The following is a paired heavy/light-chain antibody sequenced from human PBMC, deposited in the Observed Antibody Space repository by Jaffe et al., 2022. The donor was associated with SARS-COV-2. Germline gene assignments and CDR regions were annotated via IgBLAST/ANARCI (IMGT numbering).Light chain of an antibody. CDR3: QQYGSSPPLT. Sequence: EIVLTQSPGTLSLSPGERATLSCRASQSVSSSYLAWYQQKPGQAPRLLIYGASSRATGIPDRFSGSGSGTDFTLTISRLEPEDFAVYYCQQYGSSPPLTFGPGTKVDIK. CDR1: QSVSSSY. CDR2: GAS. J-gene: IGKJ3*01. V-gene: IGKV3-20*01.
Heavy chain of an antibody. D-gene: IGHD3-16*01. V-gene: IGHV3-33*01. J-gene: IGHJ4*02. CDR3: AREGDYDYVWGNIPNYFDY. CDR2: IWYDGSNK. Sequence: QVQLVESGGGVVQPGRSLRLSCAASGFTFSSYGMHWVRQAPGKGLEWVAVIWYDGSNKYYADSVKGRFTISRDNSKNTLYLQMNSLRAEDTAVYYCAREGDYDYVWGNIPNYFDYWGQGTLVTVSS. CDR1: GFTFSSYG.